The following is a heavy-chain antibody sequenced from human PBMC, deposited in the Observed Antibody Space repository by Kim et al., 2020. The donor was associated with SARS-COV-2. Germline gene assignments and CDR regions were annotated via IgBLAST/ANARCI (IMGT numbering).Heavy chain of an antibody. Sequence: GGSLRLSCAASGFTFGSHAMTWVRQAPGRGLEWLSVIYTTGRTTYYADSVKGRFTISIDNSMNTLYLQMTRLRVEDTALYFCARGGVGPLDFWGQGTPVTVSS. CDR3: ARGGVGPLDF. J-gene: IGHJ1*01. V-gene: IGHV3-23*03. CDR1: GFTFGSHA. D-gene: IGHD1-26*01. CDR2: IYTTGRTT.